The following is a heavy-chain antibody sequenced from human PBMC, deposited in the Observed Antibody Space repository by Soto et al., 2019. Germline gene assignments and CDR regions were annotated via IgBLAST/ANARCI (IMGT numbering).Heavy chain of an antibody. CDR2: ISGSGGST. V-gene: IGHV3-23*01. CDR1: GYTFSSFA. D-gene: IGHD6-13*01. Sequence: GGSLRLSCAASGYTFSSFAMSWVRQAPGKGLDWVSAISGSGGSTYSADSVKGRFTISRDNSKNTLYLQMSSLRAEDTAVYYCARGFSAGKGSPSDFWGQGTLVTVSS. CDR3: ARGFSAGKGSPSDF. J-gene: IGHJ4*02.